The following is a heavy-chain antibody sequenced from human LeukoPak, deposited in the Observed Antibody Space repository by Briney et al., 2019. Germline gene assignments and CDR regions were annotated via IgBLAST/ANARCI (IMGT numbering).Heavy chain of an antibody. CDR3: AREGTSSAPGAFDI. D-gene: IGHD3-10*01. Sequence: SVKVSCKACGGTFSSYAISWVRQAPGQGLEWMGGIIPIFGTANYAQKFQGRVTITADESTSTAYMELSSLRSEDTAVYYCAREGTSSAPGAFDIWGQGTMVTVSS. V-gene: IGHV1-69*13. CDR1: GGTFSSYA. J-gene: IGHJ3*02. CDR2: IIPIFGTA.